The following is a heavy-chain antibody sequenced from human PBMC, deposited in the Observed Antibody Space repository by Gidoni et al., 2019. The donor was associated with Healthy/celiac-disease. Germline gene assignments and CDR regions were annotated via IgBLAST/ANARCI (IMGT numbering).Heavy chain of an antibody. CDR3: AKVVGAFYGDYPGDY. CDR1: GFALSSYA. D-gene: IGHD4-17*01. J-gene: IGHJ4*02. V-gene: IGHV3-23*04. Sequence: EVQLVESGGGLVQPGGSLRLSCAASGFALSSYAMSWVRPAPGKGLVWVSAISGSGGSTYYADSVKGRFTISRDNSKNTLYLQMNSLRAEDTAVYYCAKVVGAFYGDYPGDYWGQGTLVTVSS. CDR2: ISGSGGST.